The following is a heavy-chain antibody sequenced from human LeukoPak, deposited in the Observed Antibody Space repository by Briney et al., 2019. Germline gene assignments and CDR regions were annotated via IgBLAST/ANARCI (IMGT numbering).Heavy chain of an antibody. V-gene: IGHV1-69*13. J-gene: IGHJ5*02. Sequence: SVKVSCKASGGTFSTYAISWVRQAPGQGFEWMGGIIPIFGTANYAQKFQGRVTITADDSTSTAYMELSSLRSEDTAVYYCAVEIAVAGKGNSWGQGTLVTVSS. CDR2: IIPIFGTA. D-gene: IGHD6-19*01. CDR3: AVEIAVAGKGNS. CDR1: GGTFSTYA.